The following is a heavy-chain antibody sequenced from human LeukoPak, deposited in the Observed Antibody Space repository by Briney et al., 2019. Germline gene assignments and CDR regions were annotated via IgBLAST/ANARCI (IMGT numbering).Heavy chain of an antibody. Sequence: ASVEVSCKASGYTFTSYGISWVRQAPGQGLEWMGWISAYNGNTNYAQKLQGRVTMTTDTSTSTAYMELRSLRSDDTAVYYCARDWSPSYDFWSGYYNNWFDPWGQGTLVTVSS. CDR2: ISAYNGNT. CDR1: GYTFTSYG. V-gene: IGHV1-18*01. CDR3: ARDWSPSYDFWSGYYNNWFDP. J-gene: IGHJ5*02. D-gene: IGHD3-3*01.